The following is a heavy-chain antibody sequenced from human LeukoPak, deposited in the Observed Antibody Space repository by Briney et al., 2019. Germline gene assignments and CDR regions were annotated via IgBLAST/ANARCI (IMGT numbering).Heavy chain of an antibody. V-gene: IGHV3-21*01. CDR3: ARHGFMSTIVDDAFDI. CDR2: ISSSNYYI. D-gene: IGHD5-24*01. CDR1: GFTFSSYS. Sequence: PGGSLRLSCAASGFTFSSYSMNWVRQAPGKGLEWVSAISSSNYYIYYADSMKGRFTVSRDNAKQSLYLQMNRLRAEDTAVYYCARHGFMSTIVDDAFDIWGQGTMVTVSS. J-gene: IGHJ3*02.